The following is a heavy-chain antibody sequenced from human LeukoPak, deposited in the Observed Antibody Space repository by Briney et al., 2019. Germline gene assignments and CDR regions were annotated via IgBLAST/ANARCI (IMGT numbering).Heavy chain of an antibody. V-gene: IGHV4-39*01. CDR3: ARRQSRSYFDF. D-gene: IGHD3-10*01. CDR2: IYYSGST. CDR1: GGSMSSTNYS. Sequence: SETLSLTCAVSGGSMSSTNYSWGWIRQPPGKGLEWIGSIYYSGSTYNNPSLKSRVSIFVDTSKNQFSLEMSSVIAADTAVYYCARRQSRSYFDFWGQGNLVTVSS. J-gene: IGHJ5*01.